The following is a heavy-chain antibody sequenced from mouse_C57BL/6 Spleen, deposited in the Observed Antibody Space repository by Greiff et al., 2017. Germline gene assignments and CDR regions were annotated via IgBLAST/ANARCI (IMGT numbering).Heavy chain of an antibody. Sequence: VQLQQSGPELVKPGASVKIPCKASGYTFTDYNMDWVKQSHGKSLEWIGDINPNNGGTIYNQKFKGKATLTVDKSSSTAYMELRSLTSEDTAVYYCARDYGSSPHWYFEVWGTGTTVTVAS. CDR1: GYTFTDYN. V-gene: IGHV1-18*01. CDR2: INPNNGGT. CDR3: ARDYGSSPHWYFEV. D-gene: IGHD1-1*01. J-gene: IGHJ1*03.